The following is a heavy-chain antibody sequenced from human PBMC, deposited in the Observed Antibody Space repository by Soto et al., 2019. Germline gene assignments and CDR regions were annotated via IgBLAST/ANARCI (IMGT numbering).Heavy chain of an antibody. CDR1: GLTFSSYE. CDR2: ICRSGSNI. Sequence: GGSLRLSCAAFGLTFSSYEMNGVRQAPGEGLGWVSYICRSGSNIYYADSVQGQFTSSQDNAKNSLYLQKNSLRAQDTAFYYCARCADSRSSYYYYYYGMDLWGQGTTGTVSS. D-gene: IGHD6-6*01. CDR3: ARCADSRSSYYYYYYGMDL. J-gene: IGHJ6*02. V-gene: IGHV3-48*03.